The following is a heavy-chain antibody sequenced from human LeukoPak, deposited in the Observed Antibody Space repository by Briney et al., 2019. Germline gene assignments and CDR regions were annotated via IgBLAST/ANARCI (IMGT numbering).Heavy chain of an antibody. Sequence: ASVKVSCKASGYTFTSYDINWVRQATGQGLEWMGWMNPNSGNTGYAQKFQGRVTMTRNTSISTAYMELSSLRSEDTAVYYCAGGRSYYYDSSGYQPWGQGTLVTVSS. V-gene: IGHV1-8*01. CDR3: AGGRSYYYDSSGYQP. CDR2: MNPNSGNT. CDR1: GYTFTSYD. D-gene: IGHD3-22*01. J-gene: IGHJ5*02.